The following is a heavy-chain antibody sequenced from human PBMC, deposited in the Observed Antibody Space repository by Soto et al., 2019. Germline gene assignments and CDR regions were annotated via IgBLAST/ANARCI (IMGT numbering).Heavy chain of an antibody. CDR1: GFTFSNAW. CDR3: TRKITMVRGVTIPSYYYYGMDV. D-gene: IGHD3-10*01. Sequence: GGSLRLSCTASGFTFSNAWMTWVRQAPGKGLEWVGRIKSKTDGGTTDYAAPVKGRFTISRDDSKNTMYLQMNSLKTEDTAVYYCTRKITMVRGVTIPSYYYYGMDVWGQGTTVTVS. J-gene: IGHJ6*02. V-gene: IGHV3-15*01. CDR2: IKSKTDGGTT.